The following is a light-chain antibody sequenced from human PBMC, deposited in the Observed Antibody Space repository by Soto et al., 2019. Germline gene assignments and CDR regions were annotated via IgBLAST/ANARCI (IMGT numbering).Light chain of an antibody. CDR1: SSDVGGYNY. J-gene: IGLJ1*01. Sequence: QSVLTQPRSVSGSPGQSVTISCTGTSSDVGGYNYVSWYQHHPGKAPKLMIYDVTKRPSGVRDRFSASKSGNTASLTISGLQAEDEADYYCCSYAGSYTYVFGTGTKLTVL. CDR3: CSYAGSYTYV. V-gene: IGLV2-11*01. CDR2: DVT.